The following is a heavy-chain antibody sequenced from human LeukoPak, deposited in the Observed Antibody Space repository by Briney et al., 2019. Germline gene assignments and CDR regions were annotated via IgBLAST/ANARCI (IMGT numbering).Heavy chain of an antibody. CDR3: ARGVAGTTLLDY. J-gene: IGHJ4*02. D-gene: IGHD1-1*01. CDR1: GDTFSSNSAA. CDR2: TYYRSKWYN. V-gene: IGHV6-1*01. Sequence: RSQTLSLTCALSGDTFSSNSAAWDWIRQSPSSGLEWLGRTYYRSKWYNDYAVSVKSRITINPDTSKNQFSLQLNSVTPEDTAVYYCARGVAGTTLLDYWGQGTLVTVSS.